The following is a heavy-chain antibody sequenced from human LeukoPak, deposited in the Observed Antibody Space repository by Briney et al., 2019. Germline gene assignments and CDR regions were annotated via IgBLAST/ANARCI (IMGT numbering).Heavy chain of an antibody. CDR2: IYYSGST. J-gene: IGHJ4*02. CDR1: GGSISSYY. Sequence: SETLSLTCTVSGGSISSYYWSWIRQPPGKGLEWIGYIYYSGSTNYNPSLKSRVTISVDTSKNQFSLKLRSVTAADTAVYYCARVLEEMAIVRPKYYFDYWGQGTLVTVSS. V-gene: IGHV4-59*01. CDR3: ARVLEEMAIVRPKYYFDY. D-gene: IGHD5-24*01.